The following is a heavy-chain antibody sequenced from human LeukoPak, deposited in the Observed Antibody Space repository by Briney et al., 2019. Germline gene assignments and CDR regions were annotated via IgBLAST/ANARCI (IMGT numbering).Heavy chain of an antibody. CDR2: ISSSSTYI. CDR1: GFTFSTYS. V-gene: IGHV3-21*01. Sequence: PGGSLRLSCAASGFTFSTYSMSWVRRAPGMGLEWISSISSSSTYIYYADSVKGRFTISRDNTKNSLYLQMNSLRAEDTAVYYCARFQGAHYWGQGTLVTVSS. J-gene: IGHJ4*02. D-gene: IGHD4/OR15-4a*01. CDR3: ARFQGAHY.